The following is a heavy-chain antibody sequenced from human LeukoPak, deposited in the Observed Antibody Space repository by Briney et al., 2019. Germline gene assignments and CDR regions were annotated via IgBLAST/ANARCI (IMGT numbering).Heavy chain of an antibody. CDR2: IKQDGSEK. V-gene: IGHV3-7*01. CDR1: GFTFSSYG. Sequence: GGSLRLSCAASGFTFSSYGMHWVRQAPGKGLEWVANIKQDGSEKYYVDSVKGRFTISRDNAKNSLYLQMNSLRAEDTAVYYCARLRGVGYSGYYFDYWGQGTLVTVSS. CDR3: ARLRGVGYSGYYFDY. J-gene: IGHJ4*02. D-gene: IGHD5-12*01.